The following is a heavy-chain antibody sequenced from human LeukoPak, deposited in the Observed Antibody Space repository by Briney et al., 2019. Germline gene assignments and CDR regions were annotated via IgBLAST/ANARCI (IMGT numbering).Heavy chain of an antibody. Sequence: GESLKISCKGSGYSFTSYWIGWVRQMPGKGLEWMGIIYPGDSDTRYSPSFQGQVTISADKSLSTAYLQWSSLKASRTAMYYCARGSGSYHTAYMNWGQGSPVTVSS. D-gene: IGHD1-26*01. CDR1: GYSFTSYW. J-gene: IGHJ4*02. CDR2: IYPGDSDT. V-gene: IGHV5-51*01. CDR3: ARGSGSYHTAYMN.